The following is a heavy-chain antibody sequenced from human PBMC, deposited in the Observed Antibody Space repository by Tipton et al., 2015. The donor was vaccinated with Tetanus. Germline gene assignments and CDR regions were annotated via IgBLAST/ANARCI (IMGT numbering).Heavy chain of an antibody. CDR2: IHPSGIT. V-gene: IGHV4-34*01. CDR3: ARGLDPYKFGNF. J-gene: IGHJ4*02. Sequence: TLSLTCAVYGGSFSNYYLTWIRQPPGQGLEWIGEIHPSGITNYNPSLINRVTISVDTSKNQFSLRLTSVTAADTAVYFCARGLDPYKFGNFWGQGTLVTVSS. D-gene: IGHD3-16*01. CDR1: GGSFSNYY.